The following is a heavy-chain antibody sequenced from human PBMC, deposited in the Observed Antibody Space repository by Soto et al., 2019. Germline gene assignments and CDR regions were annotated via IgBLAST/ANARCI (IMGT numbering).Heavy chain of an antibody. CDR1: GGCFIGYY. V-gene: IGHV4-34*01. CDR2: INHSGST. J-gene: IGHJ4*02. CDR3: ARKSLRYFDWLSATYFDY. D-gene: IGHD3-9*01. Sequence: PSETLTLTLAVYGGCFIGYYWSWIRQPPGKGLEWIGEINHSGSTNYNPSLKSRVTISVDTSKNQFSLKLSSVTAADTAVYYCARKSLRYFDWLSATYFDYWGQGTLVTVSS.